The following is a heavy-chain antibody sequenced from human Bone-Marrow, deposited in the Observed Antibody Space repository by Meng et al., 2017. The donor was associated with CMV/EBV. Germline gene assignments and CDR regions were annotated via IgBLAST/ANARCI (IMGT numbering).Heavy chain of an antibody. D-gene: IGHD1-1*01. V-gene: IGHV3-13*01. CDR3: ARASKDYLNGHWDYGMAV. J-gene: IGHJ6*02. Sequence: GESLKISCAASGFIFSDYDMHWVRQPIGKGLEWVSAIGTLADTFYPNSVKGRFTIPRENAKRSVFLQINNLGAGDTAVYYCARASKDYLNGHWDYGMAVWGPGAAVTGSS. CDR2: IGTLADT. CDR1: GFIFSDYD.